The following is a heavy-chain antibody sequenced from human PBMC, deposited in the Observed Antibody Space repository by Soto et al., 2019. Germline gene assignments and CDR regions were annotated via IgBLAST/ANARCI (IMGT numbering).Heavy chain of an antibody. D-gene: IGHD1-26*01. CDR2: INYSGKT. J-gene: IGHJ3*02. CDR3: ARGGVWEPKDLDI. Sequence: SETLSLTCTVSGASVSGGSFYWSWIRQPPEKGLEWIGYINYSGKTNYNPSLKSRVTMSVDTSRNQFSLKLRSVAAADTAVYYCARGGVWEPKDLDIWGQGTMVTVSS. CDR1: GASVSGGSFY. V-gene: IGHV4-61*01.